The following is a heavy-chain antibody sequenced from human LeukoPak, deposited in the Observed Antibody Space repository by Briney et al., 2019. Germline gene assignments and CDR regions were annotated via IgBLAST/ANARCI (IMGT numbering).Heavy chain of an antibody. Sequence: SETLSLTCTVCGGSISSSSYYWGWIRQHPGKGLEWIGYIYYSGSTYYNPSLKSRVTISVDTSKNQFSLKLSSVTAAGTAVYYCARVFGGYCSGGSCYADWYFDLWGRGTLVTVSS. CDR1: GGSISSSSYY. D-gene: IGHD2-15*01. CDR3: ARVFGGYCSGGSCYADWYFDL. CDR2: IYYSGST. V-gene: IGHV4-31*03. J-gene: IGHJ2*01.